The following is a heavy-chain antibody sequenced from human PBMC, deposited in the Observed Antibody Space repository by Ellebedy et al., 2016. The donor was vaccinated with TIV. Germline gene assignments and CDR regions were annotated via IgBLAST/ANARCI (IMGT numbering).Heavy chain of an antibody. CDR3: ARVGATADFDY. J-gene: IGHJ4*02. CDR1: GGSISSSSSY. Sequence: MPSETLSLTCTVSGGSISSSSSYWGWIRLPPGKGLEWIGSIYSSGTTYYNPSLKSRVTISVDTSKNQFSLKLSSVTAADTAVYYCARVGATADFDYWGQGTLVTVSS. CDR2: IYSSGTT. V-gene: IGHV4-39*01. D-gene: IGHD1-26*01.